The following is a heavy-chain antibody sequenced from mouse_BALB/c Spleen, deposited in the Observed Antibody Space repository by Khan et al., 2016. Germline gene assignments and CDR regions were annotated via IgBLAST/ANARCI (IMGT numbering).Heavy chain of an antibody. J-gene: IGHJ2*01. CDR1: GYSITSGYY. CDR2: ISYDGNN. CDR3: ALLLRPLDY. D-gene: IGHD1-1*01. V-gene: IGHV3-6*02. Sequence: EVKLLESGPGLVKPSQSLSLTCSVTGYSITSGYYWNWIRQFPGNKLEWMGYISYDGNNNYNPSLKNRISITRDTSKNQFFLKLNSVTTEDTATYYCALLLRPLDYWGQGTTLTVSS.